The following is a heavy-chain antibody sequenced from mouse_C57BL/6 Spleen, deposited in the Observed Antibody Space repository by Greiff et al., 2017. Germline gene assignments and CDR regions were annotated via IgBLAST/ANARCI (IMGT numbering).Heavy chain of an antibody. CDR1: GYAFSSSW. CDR2: IYPGDGDT. D-gene: IGHD2-1*01. J-gene: IGHJ2*01. V-gene: IGHV1-82*01. CDR3: ARHIYYGTLYYFDY. Sequence: QVQLQQSGPELVKPGASVKISCKASGYAFSSSWMNWVKQRPGKGLEWIGRIYPGDGDTNYNGKFKGKATLTAGKASSTAYMQLSSRTSEDSAVYFCARHIYYGTLYYFDYWGQGTTLTVSS.